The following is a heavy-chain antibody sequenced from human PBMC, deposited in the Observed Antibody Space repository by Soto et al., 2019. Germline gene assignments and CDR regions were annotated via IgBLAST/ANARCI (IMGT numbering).Heavy chain of an antibody. Sequence: SLRLSCAASGFTFSSYAMSWVRPAPGKGLEWVXXXXGSGGSTYYADSVKGRFTISRDNSKNTLYLQMNSLRAEDTAVYYCAKVGPPWVVANITGTTSDYYYGMDVWRQGTTVTVSS. D-gene: IGHD1-20*01. CDR3: AKVGPPWVVANITGTTSDYYYGMDV. CDR1: GFTFSSYA. J-gene: IGHJ6*02. CDR2: XXGSGGST. V-gene: IGHV3-23*01.